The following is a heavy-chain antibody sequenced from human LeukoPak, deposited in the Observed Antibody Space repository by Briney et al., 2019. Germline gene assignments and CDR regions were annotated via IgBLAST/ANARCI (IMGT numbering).Heavy chain of an antibody. CDR2: INPSGGST. CDR3: AREYDSSGSSPGWYYGMDV. V-gene: IGHV1-46*01. Sequence: GASVTVSFKASGYTFTSYYMHWVRQAPGQGLEWMGIINPSGGSTSYAQKFQGRVTMTRDTSTSTVYMELSSLRSEDTAVYYCAREYDSSGSSPGWYYGMDVWGQGTTVTVSS. CDR1: GYTFTSYY. D-gene: IGHD3-22*01. J-gene: IGHJ6*02.